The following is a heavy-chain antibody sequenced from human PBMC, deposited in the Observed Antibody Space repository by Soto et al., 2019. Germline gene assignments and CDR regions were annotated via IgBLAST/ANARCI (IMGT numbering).Heavy chain of an antibody. D-gene: IGHD6-13*01. CDR1: GFTFSSYW. V-gene: IGHV3-74*01. Sequence: GGSLRLSCAASGFTFSSYWMHWVRQAPGKGLVWVSRINSDGSSTSYADSVKGRFTISRDNAKNTLYLQMNSLRAEDTAVYYCARIKLSWGGMDVWGQGTTVTVSS. CDR3: ARIKLSWGGMDV. J-gene: IGHJ6*02. CDR2: INSDGSST.